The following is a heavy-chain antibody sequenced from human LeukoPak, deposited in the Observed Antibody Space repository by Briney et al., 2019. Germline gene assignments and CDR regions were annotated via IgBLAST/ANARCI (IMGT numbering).Heavy chain of an antibody. CDR1: GFTVSNNY. CDR2: IYSGGST. D-gene: IGHD6-13*01. V-gene: IGHV3-66*01. J-gene: IGHJ3*02. Sequence: GGSLRLSCAASGFTVSNNYMSWVRQAPGKGLEWVSVIYSGGSTYYADSVKGRFTISRDNSKNTLYLQMNSLRAEDTAVYYCAREQQLDAFDIWGQGTMVTVSS. CDR3: AREQQLDAFDI.